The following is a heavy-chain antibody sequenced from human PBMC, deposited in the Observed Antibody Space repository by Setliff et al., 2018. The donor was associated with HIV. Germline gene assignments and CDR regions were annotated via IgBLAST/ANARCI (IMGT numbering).Heavy chain of an antibody. CDR2: IYPGDSDT. CDR3: ASQGDYHILTGYYSGPHDAFDI. CDR1: GYSFTNYW. Sequence: PGESLKISCKGSGYSFTNYWIAGVRQMPGRGLEWMGIIYPGDSDTRYSPSFQGQVTISADKSISTAYLQWSSLKASDTAMYYCASQGDYHILTGYYSGPHDAFDIWGQGTMVTVSS. D-gene: IGHD3-9*01. J-gene: IGHJ3*02. V-gene: IGHV5-51*01.